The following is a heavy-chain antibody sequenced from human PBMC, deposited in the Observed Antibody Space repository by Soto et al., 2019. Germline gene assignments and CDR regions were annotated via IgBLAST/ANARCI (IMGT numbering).Heavy chain of an antibody. V-gene: IGHV3-64*04. CDR3: ARGIAAAGTDY. Sequence: PGGSLRLSCAASGFTFSSYAMHWVRQAPGKGLEYVSAISSNGGSTGYADSVRGRFTISRDNAKNTLYLQMNSLRAEDTAVYYCARGIAAAGTDYWGQGTPVTVSS. D-gene: IGHD6-13*01. CDR2: ISSNGGST. CDR1: GFTFSSYA. J-gene: IGHJ4*02.